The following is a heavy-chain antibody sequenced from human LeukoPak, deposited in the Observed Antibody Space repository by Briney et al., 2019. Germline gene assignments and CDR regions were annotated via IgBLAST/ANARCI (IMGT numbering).Heavy chain of an antibody. V-gene: IGHV3-73*01. CDR2: IRSKANSYAT. CDR1: GFTFSGSA. CDR3: TAPKDY. J-gene: IGHJ4*02. Sequence: GGSLRLSCAASGFTFSGSAMHWVRQASGKGLEWVGRIRSKANSYATAYAASVTGRFTTSRDDSKNTAYLQMNSLKTEDTAAYYCTAPKDYWGQGTLVTVSS.